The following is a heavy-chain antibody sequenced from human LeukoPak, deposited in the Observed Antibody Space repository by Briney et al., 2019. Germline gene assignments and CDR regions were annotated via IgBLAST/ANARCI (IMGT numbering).Heavy chain of an antibody. CDR2: IYYSGST. V-gene: IGHV4-30-4*02. Sequence: PSETLSLTCTVSGGSISSGDYYWSWIRQPPGKGLEWIGYIYYSGSTYYNPSLKSRVTISVDTSKNQFSLKLSSVTAADTAVYYCARGYCSGGSCYLGPWECDYWGQGTLVTVSS. CDR3: ARGYCSGGSCYLGPWECDY. J-gene: IGHJ4*02. CDR1: GGSISSGDYY. D-gene: IGHD2-15*01.